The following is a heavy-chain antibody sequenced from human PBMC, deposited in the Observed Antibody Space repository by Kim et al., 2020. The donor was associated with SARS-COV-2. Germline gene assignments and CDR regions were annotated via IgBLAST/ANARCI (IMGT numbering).Heavy chain of an antibody. CDR1: GGSFSGYY. J-gene: IGHJ3*02. V-gene: IGHV4-34*01. CDR2: INHSGST. D-gene: IGHD3-10*01. CDR3: ARGSRDYYGSGSYYPYPGRAFDI. Sequence: SETLSLTCAVYGGSFSGYYWSWIRQPPGKGLEWIGEINHSGSTNYNPSLKSRVTISVDTSKNQFSLKLSSVTAADTAVYYCARGSRDYYGSGSYYPYPGRAFDIWGQGTMVTVSS.